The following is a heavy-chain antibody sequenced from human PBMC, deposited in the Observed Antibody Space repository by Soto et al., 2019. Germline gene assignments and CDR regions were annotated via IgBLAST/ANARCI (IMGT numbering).Heavy chain of an antibody. CDR1: GFTFSSYA. Sequence: GESLRHSCAASGFTFSSYAMSWVRQAPGKGREWVTAISGSGGSTYYEDSVKGRFTISGDNSKNTLYLQMHSLGAEDTAVYYCAGLPTPRPQPQFDSYWGQEPLVTVS. J-gene: IGHJ4*02. V-gene: IGHV3-23*01. CDR3: AGLPTPRPQPQFDSY. D-gene: IGHD3-9*01. CDR2: ISGSGGST.